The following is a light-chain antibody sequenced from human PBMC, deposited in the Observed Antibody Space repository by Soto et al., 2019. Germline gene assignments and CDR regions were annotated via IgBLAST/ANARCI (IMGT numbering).Light chain of an antibody. Sequence: DIQLTQSPSFLSASVGDRVTITCRASQGISSDLAWYRQKPGKAPKLLIYAASTLQSGVPSRFSGSGSGTEFTLTISSLQPEDFATYYCQQLNSYPLTFGGGTKVEIK. V-gene: IGKV1-9*01. J-gene: IGKJ4*01. CDR1: QGISSD. CDR2: AAS. CDR3: QQLNSYPLT.